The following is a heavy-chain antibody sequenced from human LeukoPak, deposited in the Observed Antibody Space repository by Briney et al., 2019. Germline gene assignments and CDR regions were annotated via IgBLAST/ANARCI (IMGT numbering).Heavy chain of an antibody. J-gene: IGHJ4*02. CDR3: TRGTTLTIGASDY. CDR1: GFXFSSYA. Sequence: GGSLRLSCAASGFXFSSYAIHWVRQAPGKGLEWVAVISYDGSNKYYADSVKGRFTLSRDNSKNTLDLQMNSLRAEDTAVYYCTRGTTLTIGASDYWGQGTLVTVSS. V-gene: IGHV3-30*04. D-gene: IGHD4-17*01. CDR2: ISYDGSNK.